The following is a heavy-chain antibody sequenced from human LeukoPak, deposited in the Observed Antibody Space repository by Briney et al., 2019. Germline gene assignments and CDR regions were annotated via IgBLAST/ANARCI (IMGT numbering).Heavy chain of an antibody. V-gene: IGHV4-30-4*02. CDR1: GGSISSGDYY. D-gene: IGHD5-18*01. CDR2: IYYSGST. Sequence: PSETLSLTCTVSGGSISSGDYYWRWIRQPPGKGLEWIGYIYYSGSTYYNPSLKSRVTISVDTSKNQFSLKLSSVTAANTAVYHCARGYTAMVRWGQGTLVTVSS. CDR3: ARGYTAMVR. J-gene: IGHJ4*02.